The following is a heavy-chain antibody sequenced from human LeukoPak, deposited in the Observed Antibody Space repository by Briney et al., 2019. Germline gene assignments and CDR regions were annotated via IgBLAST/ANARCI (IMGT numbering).Heavy chain of an antibody. CDR1: GASIGSYY. CDR2: IYYSGST. V-gene: IGHV4-59*01. D-gene: IGHD3-10*01. Sequence: PSETLSLTCTVSGASIGSYYWSWIRQPPGKGLEWIGFIYYSGSTNYNPSLKSRVTISVDTSKNQFSLKLSSVTAADTAVYYCARSGNVDGAFDIWGQGTMVTVSS. J-gene: IGHJ3*02. CDR3: ARSGNVDGAFDI.